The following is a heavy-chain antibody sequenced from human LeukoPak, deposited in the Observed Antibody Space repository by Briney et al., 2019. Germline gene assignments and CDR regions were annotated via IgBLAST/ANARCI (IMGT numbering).Heavy chain of an antibody. CDR3: ARQAGSYWDGWLDS. J-gene: IGHJ5*01. D-gene: IGHD1-26*01. CDR1: GYSFTTHW. CDR2: IYPGDSDT. Sequence: GESLQISCKASGYSFTTHWIGWVRQMPGKGLEWMGIIYPGDSDTRYSPSFQGQVTISADKSISTAYLQWSSLKASDTAMYYCARQAGSYWDGWLDSWGQGTLVTVSS. V-gene: IGHV5-51*01.